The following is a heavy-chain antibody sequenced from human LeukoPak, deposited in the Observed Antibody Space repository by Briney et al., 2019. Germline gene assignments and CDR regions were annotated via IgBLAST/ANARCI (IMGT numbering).Heavy chain of an antibody. CDR3: AKNSGYSSGWCDY. Sequence: GGSLRLSCAASGFTFDDYAMHWVRQAPGKGLEWVSGISWNSGSIGYADSVKGRFTISRDNAKNSLYLQMNSLRAEDTALYYCAKNSGYSSGWCDYWGQGTLVTVSS. V-gene: IGHV3-9*01. CDR1: GFTFDDYA. CDR2: ISWNSGSI. J-gene: IGHJ4*02. D-gene: IGHD6-19*01.